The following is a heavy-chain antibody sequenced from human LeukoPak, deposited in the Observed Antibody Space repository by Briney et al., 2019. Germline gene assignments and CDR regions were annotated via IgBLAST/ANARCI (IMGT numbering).Heavy chain of an antibody. CDR3: ARERSAMVTGFDY. V-gene: IGHV3-21*01. D-gene: IGHD5-18*01. CDR1: GFTFSSYS. Sequence: PGGSLRLSCAASGFTFSSYSMNWVRQAPGKGLEWVSSIGSSSSYIYYADSVKGRFTISRDNAKNSLYLQMNSLRAEDTAVYYCARERSAMVTGFDYWGQGTLVTVSS. CDR2: IGSSSSYI. J-gene: IGHJ4*02.